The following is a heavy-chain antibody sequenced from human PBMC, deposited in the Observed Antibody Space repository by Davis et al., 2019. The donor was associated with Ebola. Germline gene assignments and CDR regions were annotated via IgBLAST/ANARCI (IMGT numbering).Heavy chain of an antibody. Sequence: ESLKISCAVYGGSFSGYYWSWIRQPPGKGLEWIGEINHSGSTNYNPSLKSRVTISVDTSKNQFSLKLSSVTAADTAVYYCARGYYGGWFDPWGQGTLVTVSS. CDR1: GGSFSGYY. J-gene: IGHJ5*02. V-gene: IGHV4-34*01. CDR3: ARGYYGGWFDP. D-gene: IGHD1-26*01. CDR2: INHSGST.